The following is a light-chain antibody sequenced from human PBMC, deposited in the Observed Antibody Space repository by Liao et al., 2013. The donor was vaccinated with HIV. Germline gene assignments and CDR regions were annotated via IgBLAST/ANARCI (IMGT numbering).Light chain of an antibody. J-gene: IGLJ2*01. CDR1: KLGDHY. CDR2: EDT. Sequence: SYELTQPPSVSVSPGQTVSVTCSGDKLGDHYVSWYQQRPGQSPTLVIYEDTKRPSGIPGRFSGSSSGNTGTLTISGTQPMDEGDYYCQVWDRGPALFGGGTKLTVL. V-gene: IGLV3-1*01. CDR3: QVWDRGPAL.